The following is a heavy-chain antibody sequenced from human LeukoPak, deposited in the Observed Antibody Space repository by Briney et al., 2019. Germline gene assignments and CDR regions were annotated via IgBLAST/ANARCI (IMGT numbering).Heavy chain of an antibody. CDR1: GYTFTSYD. Sequence: ASVKVSCKASGYTFTSYDINWVRQATGQGLEWMGWMNPNSGNTGYAQKFQGRVTITADKSTSTAYMELSSLRSEDTAVYYCARGYYYYYMDVWGKGTTVTVSS. J-gene: IGHJ6*03. CDR2: MNPNSGNT. CDR3: ARGYYYYYMDV. V-gene: IGHV1-8*01.